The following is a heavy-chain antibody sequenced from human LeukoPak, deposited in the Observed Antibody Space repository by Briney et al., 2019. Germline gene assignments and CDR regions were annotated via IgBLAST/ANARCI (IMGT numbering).Heavy chain of an antibody. CDR3: ARDNGYSYGIDY. D-gene: IGHD5-18*01. J-gene: IGHJ4*02. V-gene: IGHV4-59*01. CDR1: GGSISSYF. Sequence: PSETLSLTCSVSGGSISSYFWSWIRQAPGKGLEWVGYALYTRSTEYNPALKSRVTISLDTSNNQFSLRLSSVTAADTAVYYCARDNGYSYGIDYWGQGRLVTVSS. CDR2: ALYTRST.